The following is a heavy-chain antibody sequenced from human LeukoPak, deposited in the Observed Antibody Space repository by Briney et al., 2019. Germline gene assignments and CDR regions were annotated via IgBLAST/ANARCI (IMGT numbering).Heavy chain of an antibody. J-gene: IGHJ4*02. Sequence: ARSLRLSCAASGFTFSSYGMHWVRKAPGKGLEWVAVISYDGSNKYYADSVKGRFTISRDNSKNTLYLQMNSLRAEDTAVYYCAKEDFWSGYSDYWGQGTLVTVSS. CDR1: GFTFSSYG. D-gene: IGHD3-3*01. CDR2: ISYDGSNK. CDR3: AKEDFWSGYSDY. V-gene: IGHV3-30*18.